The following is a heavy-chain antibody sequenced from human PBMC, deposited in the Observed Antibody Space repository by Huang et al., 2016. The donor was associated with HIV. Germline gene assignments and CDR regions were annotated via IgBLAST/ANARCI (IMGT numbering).Heavy chain of an antibody. D-gene: IGHD3-3*01. CDR2: IIPIFGTP. Sequence: QVQLVQSGAEVKKPGSSVKVSCKVSGGTFNNAISWVRQAPGQGLEWRVGIIPIFGTPNYARKFQGRVTITADESTSIAYMELGSLRSEDTAVYYCARGAPDLDSHLDHWGQGTLVTVSS. CDR1: GGTFNNA. V-gene: IGHV1-69*13. CDR3: ARGAPDLDSHLDH. J-gene: IGHJ4*02.